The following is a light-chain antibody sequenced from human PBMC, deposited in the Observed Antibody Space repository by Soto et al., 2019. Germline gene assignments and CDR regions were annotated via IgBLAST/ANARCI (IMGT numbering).Light chain of an antibody. Sequence: DIQMTQSPSTLSASVGDRVTITCRASQSISSWLAWYQQKLGKAPKLLIYKASSLESGVPSRFSGSGSGTEFTLTISSLQPDDFATYYCHSATFGQGTKVEIK. V-gene: IGKV1-5*03. CDR3: HSAT. CDR2: KAS. CDR1: QSISSW. J-gene: IGKJ1*01.